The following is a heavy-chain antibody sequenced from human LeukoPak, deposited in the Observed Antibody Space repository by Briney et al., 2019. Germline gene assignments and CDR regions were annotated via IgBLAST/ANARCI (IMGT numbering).Heavy chain of an antibody. CDR1: GGSISSYY. CDR2: IYTSGST. Sequence: SETLSLTRTVSGGSISSYYWSWIRQPARKGLEWIGRIYTSGSTNYNPSLKSRVTMSVDTSKNQFSLKLSSVTAADTAVYYCARERSVNYYYYYMDVWGKGTTVTGSS. J-gene: IGHJ6*03. D-gene: IGHD4-17*01. CDR3: ARERSVNYYYYYMDV. V-gene: IGHV4-4*07.